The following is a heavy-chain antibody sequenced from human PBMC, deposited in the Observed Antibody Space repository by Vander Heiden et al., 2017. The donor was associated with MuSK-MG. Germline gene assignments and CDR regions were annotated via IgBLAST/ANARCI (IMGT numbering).Heavy chain of an antibody. CDR3: ARAPDTAMDHFDY. Sequence: TSYDINWVRQATGQGLEWMGWMNPNSGNTGYAQKFQGRVTITRNTSISTAYMELSSLRSEDTAVYYCARAPDTAMDHFDYWGQGTLVTVSS. CDR2: MNPNSGNT. V-gene: IGHV1-8*03. D-gene: IGHD5-18*01. J-gene: IGHJ4*02. CDR1: TSYD.